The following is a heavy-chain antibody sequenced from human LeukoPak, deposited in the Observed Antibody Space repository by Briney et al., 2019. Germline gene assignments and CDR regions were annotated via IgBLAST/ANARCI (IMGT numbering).Heavy chain of an antibody. CDR2: ISGSGGST. V-gene: IGHV3-23*01. J-gene: IGHJ4*02. CDR3: AKSASLGYCSDGSCYFDY. Sequence: GGSLRLSRAASGVTFSSYAMSWVRQAPGKGLEWGSAISGSGGSTYYADSVKGRFTISRDNSKNTLYLQMNSLRAEDTAVYYCAKSASLGYCSDGSCYFDYWGQGTLVTVSS. CDR1: GVTFSSYA. D-gene: IGHD2-15*01.